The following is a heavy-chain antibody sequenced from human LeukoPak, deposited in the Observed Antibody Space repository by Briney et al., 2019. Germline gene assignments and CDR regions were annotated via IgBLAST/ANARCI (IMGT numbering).Heavy chain of an antibody. V-gene: IGHV1-69*05. Sequence: GASVKVSCKASGGTFSSYAISWVRQAPGQGLEWMGGIIPIFGTANYAQKFQGRVTITTDKSTSTAYMELSSLRSEDTAVYYCARATKAARSFDYWGQGTLVTVSS. D-gene: IGHD6-6*01. CDR1: GGTFSSYA. CDR2: IIPIFGTA. CDR3: ARATKAARSFDY. J-gene: IGHJ4*02.